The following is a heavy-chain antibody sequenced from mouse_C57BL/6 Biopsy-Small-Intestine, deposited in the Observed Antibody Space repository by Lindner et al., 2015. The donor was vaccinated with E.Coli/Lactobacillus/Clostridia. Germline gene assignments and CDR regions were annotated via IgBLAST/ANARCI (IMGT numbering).Heavy chain of an antibody. CDR2: INPNNGGT. Sequence: VQLQESGAELMKPGASVKMSCKASGYTFTDYNMHWVKQSHGKSLEWIGYINPNNGGTSYNQKFKGKATLTVDTSSSTAYMQLSSLTSEDSAVYFCARAVTGTSYFDYWGQGTTLTVSS. CDR1: GYTFTDYN. CDR3: ARAVTGTSYFDY. D-gene: IGHD4-1*01. V-gene: IGHV1-22*01. J-gene: IGHJ2*01.